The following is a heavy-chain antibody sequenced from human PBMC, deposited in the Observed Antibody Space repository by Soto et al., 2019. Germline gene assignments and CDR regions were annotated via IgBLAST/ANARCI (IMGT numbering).Heavy chain of an antibody. D-gene: IGHD3-3*01. J-gene: IGHJ5*02. CDR2: ISSSSSTI. CDR3: ARGYYDSRFDP. V-gene: IGHV3-48*01. CDR1: GFTFSSYS. Sequence: PGGSLRLSCAASGFTFSSYSMNWVRQAPGKGLEWVSYISSSSSTIYYADSVKGRFTISRDNAKNSLYLQMNSLRAEDTVVYYCARGYYDSRFDPWGQGTLVTVSS.